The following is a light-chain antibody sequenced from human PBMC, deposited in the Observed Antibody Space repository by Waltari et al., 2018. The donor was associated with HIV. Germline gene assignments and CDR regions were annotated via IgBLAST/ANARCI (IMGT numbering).Light chain of an antibody. Sequence: EIVLTQSPVTLSLSPGERADISCRASQSVGYFLAWYQQKPGQAPRLLIYAVSKRAAGTPARFSGSGSKTNFTLTISALEPEDFVVYYCQQRINWPLTFGGGTRVEV. J-gene: IGKJ4*01. CDR2: AVS. CDR1: QSVGYF. V-gene: IGKV3-11*01. CDR3: QQRINWPLT.